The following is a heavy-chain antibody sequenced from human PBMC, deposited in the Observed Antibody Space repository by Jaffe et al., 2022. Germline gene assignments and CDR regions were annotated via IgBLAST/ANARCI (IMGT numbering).Heavy chain of an antibody. Sequence: EMQLLESGGGLVQPGGSLRLSCTASGFIFSNSVMNWVRQAPGKGLEWVSFVTSGGGTTYYTDSVKGRFTISRDNSKNTLYLQMNGLRAEDTALYYCAKGGSFEIWGQGTMVTVSS. V-gene: IGHV3-23*01. CDR3: AKGGSFEI. CDR2: VTSGGGTT. CDR1: GFIFSNSV. J-gene: IGHJ3*02.